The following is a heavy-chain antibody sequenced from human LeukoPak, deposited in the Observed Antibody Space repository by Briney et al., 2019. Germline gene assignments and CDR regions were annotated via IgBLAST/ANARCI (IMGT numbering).Heavy chain of an antibody. J-gene: IGHJ4*02. Sequence: PGGSLRLSCAASGFTFSSYSMNWVRQAPGKGLEWVSYISSSSSTIYYADSVKGRFTISRDNAKNSLYLQMNSLRAEDTAVYYCARDLSIAAAGTEYDYWGQGTLVTVSS. CDR3: ARDLSIAAAGTEYDY. CDR2: ISSSSSTI. D-gene: IGHD6-13*01. V-gene: IGHV3-48*01. CDR1: GFTFSSYS.